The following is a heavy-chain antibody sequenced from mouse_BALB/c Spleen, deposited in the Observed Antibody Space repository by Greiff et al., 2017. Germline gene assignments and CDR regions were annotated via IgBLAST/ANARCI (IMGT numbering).Heavy chain of an antibody. V-gene: IGHV3-2*02. CDR2: ISYSGST. D-gene: IGHD2-14*01. CDR3: ARTGGYDGENYAMDY. Sequence: ESGPGLVKPSQSLSLTCTVTGYSITSDYAWNWIRQFPGNKLEWMGYISYSGSTSYNPSLKSRISITRDTSKNQFFLQLNSVTTEDTATYYCARTGGYDGENYAMDYWGQGTSVTVSS. CDR1: GYSITSDYA. J-gene: IGHJ4*01.